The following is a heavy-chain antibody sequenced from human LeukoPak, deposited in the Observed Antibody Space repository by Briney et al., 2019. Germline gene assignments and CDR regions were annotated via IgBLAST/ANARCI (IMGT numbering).Heavy chain of an antibody. D-gene: IGHD6-13*01. CDR2: IYYSGTT. J-gene: IGHJ6*03. CDR1: GGSISSDNYY. V-gene: IGHV4-39*07. Sequence: SETLSLTCTVSGGSISSDNYYWGWIRQPPGKGLEWIGSIYYSGTTYYNPSLKSRVTISVDTSKNQFSLKLSSVTAADTAVYYCARGGGSSSWSPYYYYYYMDVWGKGTTVTISS. CDR3: ARGGGSSSWSPYYYYYYMDV.